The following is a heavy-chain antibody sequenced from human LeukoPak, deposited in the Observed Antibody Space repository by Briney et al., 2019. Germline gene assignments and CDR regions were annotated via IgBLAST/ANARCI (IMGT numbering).Heavy chain of an antibody. J-gene: IGHJ6*02. CDR2: ISYDGSNK. V-gene: IGHV3-30-3*01. CDR3: ARDPAAAGPRPPSYYYYGMDV. CDR1: GFTFSSYA. Sequence: PGGSLRLSCAASGFTFSSYAMHWVRQAPGKGLEWVAVISYDGSNKYYADFVKGRFTISRDNSKNTLYLQMNSLRAEDTAVYYCARDPAAAGPRPPSYYYYGMDVWGQGTTVTVSS. D-gene: IGHD6-13*01.